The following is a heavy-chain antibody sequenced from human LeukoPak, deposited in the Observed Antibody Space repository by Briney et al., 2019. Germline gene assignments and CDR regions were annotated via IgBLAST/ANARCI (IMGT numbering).Heavy chain of an antibody. V-gene: IGHV3-7*01. CDR3: VSGFWQGLY. CDR2: TNPDGSIK. D-gene: IGHD2-2*03. J-gene: IGHJ4*02. Sequence: GGSLRLSCAASGFIFGGYWMSWVRQAPGRGLEWVANTNPDGSIKYYVDSVNGRFTISRDNAKNSLYLQMNSLRAEDTAVYYCVSGFWQGLYWGKGTLVTVSS. CDR1: GFIFGGYW.